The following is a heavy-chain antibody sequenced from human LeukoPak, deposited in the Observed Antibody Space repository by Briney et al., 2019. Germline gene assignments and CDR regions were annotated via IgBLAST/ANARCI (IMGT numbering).Heavy chain of an antibody. D-gene: IGHD4-23*01. Sequence: RLQGRVTMTTDTSTSTAYMQLRSLRFDDTAVYYCARFGGNFGGAFDIWGQGTMVTVSS. V-gene: IGHV1-18*01. CDR3: ARFGGNFGGAFDI. J-gene: IGHJ3*02.